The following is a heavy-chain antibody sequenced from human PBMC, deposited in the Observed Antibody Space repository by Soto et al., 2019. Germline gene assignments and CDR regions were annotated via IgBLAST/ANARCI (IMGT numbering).Heavy chain of an antibody. Sequence: QVQLQESGPGLVKPSQTVSLTCSLSGGSISSGGSNYNRIRQRPGEGLEWFGNIYYSGSTHYNPSLRGRVFISIHAAKNQLSLTFSSVTAADTATYYCARDPRPFDDGDPRAAMDVWGQGTTVTVSS. CDR1: GGSISSGGSN. D-gene: IGHD4-17*01. CDR3: ARDPRPFDDGDPRAAMDV. V-gene: IGHV4-31*03. CDR2: IYYSGST. J-gene: IGHJ6*02.